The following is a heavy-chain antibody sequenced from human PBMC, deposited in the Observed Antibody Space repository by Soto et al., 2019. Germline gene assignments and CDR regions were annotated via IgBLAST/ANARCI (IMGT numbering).Heavy chain of an antibody. V-gene: IGHV1-69*06. CDR1: GGTFSSHA. J-gene: IGHJ4*02. Sequence: SVKVSCKASGGTFSSHAISWVRQAPGQGLEWMGWIIPYNGTANYAQKFRGRVTITADTSTSTAYMELRSLRSDDTAVYYCAREALYSSGWYYSDYWGQGTPVTVSS. CDR2: IIPYNGTA. D-gene: IGHD6-13*01. CDR3: AREALYSSGWYYSDY.